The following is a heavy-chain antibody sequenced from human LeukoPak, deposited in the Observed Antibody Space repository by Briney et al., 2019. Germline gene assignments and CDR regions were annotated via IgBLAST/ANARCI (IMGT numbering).Heavy chain of an antibody. CDR3: ARNGVRSVPIDY. Sequence: PGGSLRLSCAASGFTFSSYSMTWIRQAPGKGLEWVSYISGTSTYTSYADSLKGRFTISRDNAKNSLYLQMNSLRAEDTAVYYCARNGVRSVPIDYWGQGTLVTVSS. V-gene: IGHV3-21*04. CDR1: GFTFSSYS. J-gene: IGHJ4*02. D-gene: IGHD3-10*01. CDR2: ISGTSTYT.